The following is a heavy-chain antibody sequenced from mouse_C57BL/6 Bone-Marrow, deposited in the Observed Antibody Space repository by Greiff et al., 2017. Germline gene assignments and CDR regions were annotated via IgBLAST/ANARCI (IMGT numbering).Heavy chain of an antibody. CDR1: GYTFTSYW. CDR3: AREAVDGYYPLNYFDY. Sequence: QVQLQQPGAELVMPGASVKLSCKASGYTFTSYWMHWVKQRPGQGLEWIGEFDPSDSYSNYNQKFKGKSTLTVDKSSSTAYMQLSSLTSEDSAVYYSAREAVDGYYPLNYFDYWGQGTTLTVSS. J-gene: IGHJ2*01. CDR2: FDPSDSYS. D-gene: IGHD2-3*01. V-gene: IGHV1-69*01.